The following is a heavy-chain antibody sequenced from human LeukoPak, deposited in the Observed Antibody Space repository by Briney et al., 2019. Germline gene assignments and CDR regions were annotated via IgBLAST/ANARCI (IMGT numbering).Heavy chain of an antibody. V-gene: IGHV5-51*01. D-gene: IGHD2-15*01. CDR1: GYSFTSYW. CDR2: IYPGDSDT. CDR3: ARQLCSGGSCYYYFDY. J-gene: IGHJ4*02. Sequence: GESLKISCKGSGYSFTSYWIGWVRQMPGKGLEWMGIIYPGDSDTSYSPSFQGQVTISADKSISTAYLQWSSLKASDTAMYYCARQLCSGGSCYYYFDYWGQGDLVTVSS.